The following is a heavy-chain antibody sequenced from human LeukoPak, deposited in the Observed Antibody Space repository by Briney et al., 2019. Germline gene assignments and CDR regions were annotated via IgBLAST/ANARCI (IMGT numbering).Heavy chain of an antibody. J-gene: IGHJ4*02. CDR2: ISSSSSTI. CDR3: AKARRYFDWLTSDFDY. Sequence: GGSLRLSCAASGFTFSSYSMNWVSQAPGKGLEWVSYISSSSSTIYYADSVKGRFTISRDNSKNTLYLQMNSLRAEDTAVYYCAKARRYFDWLTSDFDYWGQGTLVTVSS. D-gene: IGHD3-9*01. CDR1: GFTFSSYS. V-gene: IGHV3-48*01.